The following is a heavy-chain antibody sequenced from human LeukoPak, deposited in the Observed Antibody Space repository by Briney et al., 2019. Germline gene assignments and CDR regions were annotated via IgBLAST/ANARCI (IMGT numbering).Heavy chain of an antibody. CDR3: ARIDRPPPETTVVPRDY. J-gene: IGHJ4*02. CDR2: ISSSSSYI. Sequence: GGSLRLSCAASGFTFSSYSMNWVRQAPGKGLEWVSSISSSSSYIYYADSVKGRFTISRDNAKNSLYLQMNSLRAEDTAVYYCARIDRPPPETTVVPRDYWGQGTPVTVSS. CDR1: GFTFSSYS. V-gene: IGHV3-21*01. D-gene: IGHD4-23*01.